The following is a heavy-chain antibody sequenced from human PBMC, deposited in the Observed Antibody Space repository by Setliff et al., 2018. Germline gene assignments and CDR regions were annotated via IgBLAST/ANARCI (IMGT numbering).Heavy chain of an antibody. CDR3: ARAGAIQGGFDI. J-gene: IGHJ3*02. CDR2: IHSGGNT. D-gene: IGHD7-27*01. CDR1: GGSISTYY. Sequence: SETLSLTCNVSGGSISTYYWSWIRQPAGKGLEWIGRIHSGGNTNYKPSLKSRVTMSVDTTKNQFSLKLSSVTAADTAVYYCARAGAIQGGFDIWGQGTVVTVSS. V-gene: IGHV4-4*07.